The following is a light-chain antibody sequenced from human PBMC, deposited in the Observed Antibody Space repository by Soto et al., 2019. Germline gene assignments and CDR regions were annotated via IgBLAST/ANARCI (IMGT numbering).Light chain of an antibody. CDR1: QSVGNN. J-gene: IGKJ1*01. CDR3: QHYGSSPET. CDR2: GAY. V-gene: IGKV3-15*01. Sequence: EIVMTQSPATLSVSPGERTTLSCRASQSVGNNLAWYQQKPGQAPRLLIYGAYTRATGIPARFSGSGSGTDFTLTISRLEPEDFAVYYCQHYGSSPETFGQGTKVDIK.